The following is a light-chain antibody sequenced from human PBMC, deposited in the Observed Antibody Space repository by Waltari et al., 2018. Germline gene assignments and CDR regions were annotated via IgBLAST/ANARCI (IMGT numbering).Light chain of an antibody. V-gene: IGKV1-5*01. CDR1: QRINTW. Sequence: IQMTHSPSALSASVGDRVTITCRASQRINTWMAWYQKRRGKAPKELFYDVSTLESGVPSRFSGSGSGTEFTLAINNLQPEDFATYYCQQYYRYYTFGQGTKLEIK. CDR3: QQYYRYYT. J-gene: IGKJ2*01. CDR2: DVS.